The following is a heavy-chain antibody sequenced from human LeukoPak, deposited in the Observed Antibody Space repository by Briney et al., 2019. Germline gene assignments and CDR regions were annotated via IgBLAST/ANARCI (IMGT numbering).Heavy chain of an antibody. J-gene: IGHJ4*02. Sequence: GGSLRLSCAASGFTFSSYSMNWVRRGPGKGLEWVSTIGATGNSYYADSVKGRFTISRDTSKNTLDLHISSLRAEDTAVYYCAKRGDRSGHYLYFESWGQGTLVTVSS. D-gene: IGHD3-3*01. V-gene: IGHV3-23*01. CDR1: GFTFSSYS. CDR3: AKRGDRSGHYLYFES. CDR2: IGATGNS.